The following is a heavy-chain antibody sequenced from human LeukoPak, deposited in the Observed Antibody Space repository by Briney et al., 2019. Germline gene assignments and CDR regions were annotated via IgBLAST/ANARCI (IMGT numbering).Heavy chain of an antibody. CDR2: ISSSGSTI. CDR1: GFTFSNAW. J-gene: IGHJ4*02. V-gene: IGHV3-11*01. CDR3: AKDKRGEYQLQYEFGY. Sequence: GGSLRLSCAASGFTFSNAWMSWVRQAPGKGLEWVSYISSSGSTIYYADSVKGRFTISRDNSKNTLYLQMNSLRAEDTAVYYCAKDKRGEYQLQYEFGYWGQGTLVTVSS. D-gene: IGHD2-2*02.